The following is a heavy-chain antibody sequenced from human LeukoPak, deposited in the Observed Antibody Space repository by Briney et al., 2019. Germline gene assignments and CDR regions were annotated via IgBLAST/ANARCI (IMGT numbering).Heavy chain of an antibody. D-gene: IGHD3-22*01. Sequence: GGSLRLSCAASGFIFSNYAMSWVRQAPGKGLEWVSAISGSGGSTYYADSVKGRFTISRDSSKNTLYLQMNILRAGDTAVYYCAKVVTMIVVVNLFDYWGQGTLVTVSS. CDR1: GFIFSNYA. CDR3: AKVVTMIVVVNLFDY. V-gene: IGHV3-23*01. CDR2: ISGSGGST. J-gene: IGHJ4*02.